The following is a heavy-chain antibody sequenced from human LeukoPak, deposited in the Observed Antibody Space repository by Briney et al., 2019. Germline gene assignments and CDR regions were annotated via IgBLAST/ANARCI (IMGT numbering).Heavy chain of an antibody. J-gene: IGHJ4*02. V-gene: IGHV3-23*01. D-gene: IGHD6-13*01. CDR2: ISGSGGST. Sequence: GGSLRLSCAASGFTFSNYAMTWVRQAPGKGLEWVSAISGSGGSTYYADSVKGRFTISRDFSRDTVFLQMNSLRPEDTAVYYCARNWAAAGDYFDYWGQGTLVTVSS. CDR1: GFTFSNYA. CDR3: ARNWAAAGDYFDY.